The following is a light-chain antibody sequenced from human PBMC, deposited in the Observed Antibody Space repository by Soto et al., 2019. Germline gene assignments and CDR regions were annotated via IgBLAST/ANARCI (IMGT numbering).Light chain of an antibody. Sequence: DIQMTQSPSSLSASVGDRVTITCQTSQSINTYLNWYQQKPGKAPKLLIYGASSLQSGVSLRFSGSGSGTDFTLTISSLEPEDFATYYCQESYSPLWGTCGQGTKVEI. CDR3: QESYSPLWGT. J-gene: IGKJ1*01. CDR1: QSINTY. CDR2: GAS. V-gene: IGKV1-39*01.